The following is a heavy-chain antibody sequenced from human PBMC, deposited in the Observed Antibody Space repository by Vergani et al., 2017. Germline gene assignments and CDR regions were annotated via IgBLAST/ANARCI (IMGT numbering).Heavy chain of an antibody. V-gene: IGHV1-69*01. CDR1: GGTFSSYA. Sequence: QVQLVQSGAEVKKPGSSVKVSCKASGGTFSSYAISWVRQAPGQGLEWMGGIIPIFGTANYAQKFQGRVTITADESTSTAYMELRSLRSDDTAVYYCARDEGGSYYGYYGMDVWGQGTTVTVSS. J-gene: IGHJ6*02. D-gene: IGHD1-26*01. CDR3: ARDEGGSYYGYYGMDV. CDR2: IIPIFGTA.